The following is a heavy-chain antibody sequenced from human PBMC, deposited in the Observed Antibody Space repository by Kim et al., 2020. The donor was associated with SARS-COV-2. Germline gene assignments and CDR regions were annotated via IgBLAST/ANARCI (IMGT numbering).Heavy chain of an antibody. J-gene: IGHJ3*02. CDR1: GGSISSGGYY. CDR3: ARVARITIFGVVNSAFDI. D-gene: IGHD3-3*01. Sequence: SETLSLTCTVSGGSISSGGYYWSWLRQHPGKGLEWIGYTYYSGSTYYNPSLKSRVTISVDTSKNQFSLKLSSVTAADTAVYYCARVARITIFGVVNSAFDIWGQGTMVTVSS. CDR2: TYYSGST. V-gene: IGHV4-31*03.